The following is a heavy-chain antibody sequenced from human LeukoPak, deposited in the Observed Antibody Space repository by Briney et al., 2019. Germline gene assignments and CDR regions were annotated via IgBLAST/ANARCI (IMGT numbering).Heavy chain of an antibody. CDR1: GGSISSYY. CDR3: ARGSWYSSSYNWFDP. V-gene: IGHV4-59*01. D-gene: IGHD6-6*01. CDR2: IYYSGST. J-gene: IGHJ5*02. Sequence: SETLSLTCTVSGGSISSYYWSWIRQPPGKGLEWIGYIYYSGSTNYNPSLKSRVTISVDTSKNQFSLKLSSVTAADTAVYYCARGSWYSSSYNWFDPWGQGTLVTVSS.